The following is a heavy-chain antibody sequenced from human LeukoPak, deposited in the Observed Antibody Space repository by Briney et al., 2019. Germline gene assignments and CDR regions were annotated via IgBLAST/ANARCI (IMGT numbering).Heavy chain of an antibody. CDR3: ASLYGSGSYSQAVDV. CDR1: GGSISSYY. Sequence: PSETLSLTCTVSGGSISSYYWSWIRQPAGKGLEWIGRIYTSGSTNYNPSLKSRVTMSVDTSKNQFSLKLSSVTAADTAVYYCASLYGSGSYSQAVDVWGKGTTVTISS. J-gene: IGHJ6*04. V-gene: IGHV4-4*07. CDR2: IYTSGST. D-gene: IGHD3-10*01.